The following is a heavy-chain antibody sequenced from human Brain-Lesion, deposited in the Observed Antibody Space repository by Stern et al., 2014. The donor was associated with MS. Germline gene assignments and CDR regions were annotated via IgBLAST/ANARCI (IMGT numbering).Heavy chain of an antibody. V-gene: IGHV3-23*04. CDR1: GFPFSNYA. CDR2: ISGSGSST. Sequence: MQLVQSGGGLDQPGGSLRLSCVGSGFPFSNYAMNWVRQAPGKGLEWVSAISGSGSSTYYADSVRGRFSISRDNSKSTVFLQMNSLRADDTATYFCAKTIVGESWGQGALVTVSS. J-gene: IGHJ5*02. CDR3: AKTIVGES. D-gene: IGHD1-26*01.